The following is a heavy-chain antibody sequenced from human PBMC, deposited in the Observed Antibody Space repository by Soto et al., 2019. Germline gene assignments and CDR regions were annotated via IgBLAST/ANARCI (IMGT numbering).Heavy chain of an antibody. Sequence: QVQLVESGGGVVQPGRSLRLSCAASGFTFSSYGMHWVRQAPGKGLEWVAVISFDGSNKYYADSVKGRFTISRDNSKNPLYLQMNILRAENPSVYYCAKDPSDVPYRVRGDENWFDPWGKGILVTVCS. CDR2: ISFDGSNK. J-gene: IGHJ5*02. CDR1: GFTFSSYG. CDR3: AKDPSDVPYRVRGDENWFDP. D-gene: IGHD3-10*01. V-gene: IGHV3-30*18.